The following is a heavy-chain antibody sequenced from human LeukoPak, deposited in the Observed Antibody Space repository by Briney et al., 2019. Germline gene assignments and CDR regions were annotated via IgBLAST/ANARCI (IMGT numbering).Heavy chain of an antibody. CDR3: ARDRGYCSSTSCYTGRVWFDP. CDR1: GYTFTGYY. V-gene: IGHV1-2*02. CDR2: INPNSGGT. Sequence: GASVKVSCKASGYTFTGYYMHWVRQAPGQGLEWKGWINPNSGGTNYAQKFQGRVTMTRDTSISTAYMELSRLRSDDTAVYYCARDRGYCSSTSCYTGRVWFDPWGQGTLVTVSS. J-gene: IGHJ5*02. D-gene: IGHD2-2*02.